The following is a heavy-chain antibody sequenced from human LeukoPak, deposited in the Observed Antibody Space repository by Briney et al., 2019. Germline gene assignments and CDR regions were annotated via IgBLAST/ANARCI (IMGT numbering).Heavy chain of an antibody. CDR2: ISTSGGST. J-gene: IGHJ4*02. V-gene: IGHV3-23*01. D-gene: IGHD7-27*01. CDR1: GFTFSGHA. CDR3: AKDRPGEAWFDY. Sequence: GGSLRLSCAASGFTFSGHAMSWVRQAPGKGLEWDSGISTSGGSTYYGNSVKGRFAISRDNSKNMVYLQMNSPRAEDTAVYYCAKDRPGEAWFDYWGQGTLVTVSS.